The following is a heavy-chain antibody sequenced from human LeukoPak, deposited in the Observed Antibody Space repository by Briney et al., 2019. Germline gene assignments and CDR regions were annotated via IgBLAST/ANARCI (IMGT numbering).Heavy chain of an antibody. CDR2: INHSGST. Sequence: PSQTLSLTCTVSGGSISSGSYYWSWIRQPPGKGLEWIGEINHSGSTNYNPSLKSRVTISVDKSKNQFSLKLSSVTAADTAVYYCARRNYYGSGSLMGRLDYWGQGTLVTVSS. CDR1: GGSISSGSYY. D-gene: IGHD3-10*01. J-gene: IGHJ4*02. V-gene: IGHV4-39*07. CDR3: ARRNYYGSGSLMGRLDY.